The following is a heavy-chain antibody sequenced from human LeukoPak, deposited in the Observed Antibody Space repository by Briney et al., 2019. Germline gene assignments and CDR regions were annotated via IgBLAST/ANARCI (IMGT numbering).Heavy chain of an antibody. J-gene: IGHJ4*02. CDR2: IYYSGST. V-gene: IGHV4-59*08. D-gene: IGHD2-2*01. Sequence: PSETLSLTCTVSGGSISSYYWSWIRQPPGKGLEWIGYIYYSGSTNYNPSLKSRVTISVDTSKNQFSLKLSSVTAADTAVYYCASDCSSISCYGSDYWGQGTLVTVSS. CDR3: ASDCSSISCYGSDY. CDR1: GGSISSYY.